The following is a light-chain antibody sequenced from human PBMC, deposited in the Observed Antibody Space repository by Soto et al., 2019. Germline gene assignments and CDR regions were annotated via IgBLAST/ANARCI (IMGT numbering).Light chain of an antibody. CDR2: RNN. Sequence: QSVLTQPPSASGTPGQSVTISCSGSTSNIGTNTVSWYQQLPGTAPKLLISRNNQRPSGVPDRFSGSKSGASGSLAISGLQSGDEAYYYCAGWDDSLNGPVFGGGTKLTVL. V-gene: IGLV1-44*01. J-gene: IGLJ3*02. CDR1: TSNIGTNT. CDR3: AGWDDSLNGPV.